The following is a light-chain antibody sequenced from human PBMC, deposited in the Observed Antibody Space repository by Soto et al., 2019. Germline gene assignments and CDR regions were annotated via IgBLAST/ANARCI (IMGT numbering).Light chain of an antibody. V-gene: IGKV3-11*01. CDR1: QSVSSY. CDR2: DAS. Sequence: EIVLTQSQGTLSVSPGERAALSCLASQSVSSYLAWYQQKPGQAPRLLIYDASNRATGIPARFSGSGSGTDFTLTISSLEPEDFAVYYCQQRSNWPRITFGQGTRLEIK. CDR3: QQRSNWPRIT. J-gene: IGKJ5*01.